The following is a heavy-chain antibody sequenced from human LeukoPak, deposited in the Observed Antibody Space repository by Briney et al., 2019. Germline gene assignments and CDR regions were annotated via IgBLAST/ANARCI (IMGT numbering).Heavy chain of an antibody. CDR3: ARVDCSSTSCYSGFSYFDY. D-gene: IGHD2-2*01. CDR2: ISSNGGST. CDR1: GFSFSSYA. Sequence: GGSLRLSCAASGFSFSSYAMHWVRQAPGKGLEYVSAISSNGGSTYYANSVKGRFTISRDNAKNSLYLQMNSLRAEDTAVYYCARVDCSSTSCYSGFSYFDYWGQGTLVTVSS. V-gene: IGHV3-64*01. J-gene: IGHJ4*02.